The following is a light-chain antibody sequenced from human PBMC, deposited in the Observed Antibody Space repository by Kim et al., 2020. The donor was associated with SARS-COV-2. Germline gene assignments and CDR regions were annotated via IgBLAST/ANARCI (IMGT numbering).Light chain of an antibody. CDR2: DSP. Sequence: LSPGESATLSCRASQSVSSYLAWYQQKPGQAPSLLIYDSPNRAPGIPARFSGSGSGTDFTLTISSLEREDFAVYYCQQRGNLPLTFGGGTKVDIK. V-gene: IGKV3-11*01. CDR1: QSVSSY. J-gene: IGKJ4*01. CDR3: QQRGNLPLT.